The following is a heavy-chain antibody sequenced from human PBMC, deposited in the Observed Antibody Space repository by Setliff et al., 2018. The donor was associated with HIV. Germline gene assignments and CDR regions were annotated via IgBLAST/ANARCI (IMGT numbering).Heavy chain of an antibody. CDR3: ARAKSLVRGVNYFDY. D-gene: IGHD3-10*01. J-gene: IGHJ4*02. V-gene: IGHV4-59*12. CDR1: GGSISSYY. Sequence: SETLSLTCTVSGGSISSYYWSWIRQPPGKGLEWIGYIYYSGSTNYNPSLKSRVTISVDTSKNQFFLKLKSVTVADTAVYYCARAKSLVRGVNYFDYWGQGTLVTVS. CDR2: IYYSGST.